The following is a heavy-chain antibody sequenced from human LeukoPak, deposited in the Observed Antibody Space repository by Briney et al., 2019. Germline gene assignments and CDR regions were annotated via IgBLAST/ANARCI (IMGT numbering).Heavy chain of an antibody. CDR1: GGSISSYY. V-gene: IGHV4-4*07. D-gene: IGHD5-18*01. Sequence: SETLSLTCTVSGGSISSYYWSWIRQPAGKGLEWIGRIYTSGSTNYNPSLKSRVTMSVDTSKNQFSLKLSSVTAADTAVYYCARNSYSYGYLTGYYFDFWGQGTLVTVSS. J-gene: IGHJ4*02. CDR3: ARNSYSYGYLTGYYFDF. CDR2: IYTSGST.